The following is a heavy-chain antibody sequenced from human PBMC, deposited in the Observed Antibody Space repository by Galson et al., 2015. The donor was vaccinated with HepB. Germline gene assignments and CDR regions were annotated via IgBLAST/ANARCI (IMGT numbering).Heavy chain of an antibody. Sequence: SVKVSCKASGYTFTGYYMHWVRQAPGQGLEWMGWINPNSGGTNYAQKFQGRVTMTRDTSISTAYMELSRLRSDDTAVYYCAREADYYDSSGYYSYWGQGTLVTVSS. V-gene: IGHV1-2*02. CDR3: AREADYYDSSGYYSY. CDR2: INPNSGGT. J-gene: IGHJ4*02. CDR1: GYTFTGYY. D-gene: IGHD3-22*01.